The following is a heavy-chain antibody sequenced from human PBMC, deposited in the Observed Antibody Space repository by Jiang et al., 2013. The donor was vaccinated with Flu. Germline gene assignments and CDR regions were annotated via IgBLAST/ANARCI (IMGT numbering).Heavy chain of an antibody. Sequence: GLVKPSETLSLTCTISGGSISSYYWSWIRQSPGKGLEWIGYIFYSGSTNYNPSLRSRVTISLDTSKNQFSLKMNSVTAADTAVYYCARGGTTRNAFDIWGQGTMVTVSS. J-gene: IGHJ3*02. CDR1: GGSISSYY. D-gene: IGHD1-7*01. CDR3: ARGGTTRNAFDI. V-gene: IGHV4-59*01. CDR2: IFYSGST.